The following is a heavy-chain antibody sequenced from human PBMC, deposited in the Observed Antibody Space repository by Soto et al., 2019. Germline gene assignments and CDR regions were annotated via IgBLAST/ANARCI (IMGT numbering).Heavy chain of an antibody. V-gene: IGHV3-21*01. CDR3: ATIAAADPDSDAFDI. J-gene: IGHJ3*02. CDR1: GFTFSSYS. D-gene: IGHD6-13*01. Sequence: GGSLRLSCAASGFTFSSYSMNWVRQAPGKGLEWVSSISSSSSYIYYADSVKGRFTISRDNAKNSLYLQMNSLRAEDTAVYYCATIAAADPDSDAFDIWGQGTMVTVSS. CDR2: ISSSSSYI.